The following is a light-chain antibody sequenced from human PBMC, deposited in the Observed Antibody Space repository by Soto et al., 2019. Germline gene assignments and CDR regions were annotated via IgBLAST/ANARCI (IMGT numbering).Light chain of an antibody. CDR3: QQSYSTPVT. CDR2: AAS. Sequence: DIQMTQSPSSLSASVGDRVTSTFRASQSISSYLNWYQQKPGKAPKLLIYAASSLQSGVPSRFSGSGSGTDFTLTISSLQPEDFATYYCQQSYSTPVTFGQGTKVDI. CDR1: QSISSY. J-gene: IGKJ2*01. V-gene: IGKV1-39*01.